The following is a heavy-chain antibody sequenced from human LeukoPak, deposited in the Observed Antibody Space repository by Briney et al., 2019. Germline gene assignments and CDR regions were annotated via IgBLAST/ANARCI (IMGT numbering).Heavy chain of an antibody. V-gene: IGHV3-23*01. J-gene: IGHJ4*02. CDR1: GLTFSSYA. Sequence: GGSLRLSCVASGLTFSSYAMSWVRQAPGKGLEWVSAISSSGGTTYNADSVKGRFTVSRDNSKNTLYLQMNRLRAEDTAVYYCAKGLRALEGFDYWGQGTLVTVSS. CDR2: ISSSGGTT. CDR3: AKGLRALEGFDY. D-gene: IGHD5-18*01.